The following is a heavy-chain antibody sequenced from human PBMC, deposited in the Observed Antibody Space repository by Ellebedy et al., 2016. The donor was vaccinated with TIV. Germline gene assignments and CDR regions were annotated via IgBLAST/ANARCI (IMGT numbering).Heavy chain of an antibody. Sequence: MPGGSLRLSCSASGGSISHYYWTWIRQFPGRGLEWLGHVYYSGTATYNPSLNSRVSLSADTASNRLSLRLSSVTAADTAVYYCARLPKLVPKNRWSAQEVAVYFEDWGQGSPATVSS. J-gene: IGHJ4*02. CDR2: VYYSGTA. CDR3: ARLPKLVPKNRWSAQEVAVYFED. D-gene: IGHD3-16*02. CDR1: GGSISHYY. V-gene: IGHV4-59*08.